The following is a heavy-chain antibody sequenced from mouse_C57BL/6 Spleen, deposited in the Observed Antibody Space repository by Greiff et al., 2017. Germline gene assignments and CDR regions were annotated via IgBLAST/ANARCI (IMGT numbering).Heavy chain of an antibody. Sequence: VQLQQPGAELVKPGASVKLSCKASGYTFTSYWMQWVKQRPGQGLEWIGEIDPSDSYTNYNQKFKGKATLTVDTSSSTAYMQLSSLTSEDSAVYYCARERVTTEGFAYWGQGTLVTVSA. CDR1: GYTFTSYW. CDR3: ARERVTTEGFAY. D-gene: IGHD1-1*01. CDR2: IDPSDSYT. V-gene: IGHV1-50*01. J-gene: IGHJ3*01.